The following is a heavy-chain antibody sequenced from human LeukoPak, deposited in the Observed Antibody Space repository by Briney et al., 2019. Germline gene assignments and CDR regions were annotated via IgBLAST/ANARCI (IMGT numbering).Heavy chain of an antibody. CDR3: VSFYETY. Sequence: GGSLRLSGAVSEFTFSSCLMSWVRQAPGKGLEWVANIKQDGSEKYYVDSVKGRFTISRDNAKNSLYLQMNNLRAEDTAVYYCVSFYETYWGRGTLVTVSS. D-gene: IGHD2-2*01. J-gene: IGHJ4*02. CDR2: IKQDGSEK. V-gene: IGHV3-7*01. CDR1: EFTFSSCL.